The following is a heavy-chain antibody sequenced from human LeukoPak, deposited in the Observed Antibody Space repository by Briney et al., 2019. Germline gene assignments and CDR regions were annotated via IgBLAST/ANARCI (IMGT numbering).Heavy chain of an antibody. J-gene: IGHJ3*02. CDR3: ARDPIFGWNDFLGAFDI. V-gene: IGHV1-2*06. Sequence: ASVKVSCKASGYTFTGYYMHWVRQAPGQGLEWMGRINPNSGGTNYAQKFQGRVTMTRDTSISTAYMELSRLRSDDTAVYYCARDPIFGWNDFLGAFDIWGQGTMVTVSS. CDR2: INPNSGGT. D-gene: IGHD1-1*01. CDR1: GYTFTGYY.